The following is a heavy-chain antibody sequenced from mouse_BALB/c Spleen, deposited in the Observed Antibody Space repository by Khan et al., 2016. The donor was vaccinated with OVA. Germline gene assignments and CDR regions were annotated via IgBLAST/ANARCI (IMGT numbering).Heavy chain of an antibody. Sequence: EVELVESGGGLVQPGGSLKLSCATSGFTFSDYYMYWVRQTPEKRLEWVAYISNRGATTYYPDTLRGRFTISSDNAKNTLYLQMSRLKYADTAIYYCAREGDDGGLAYWGQGTLVTVSA. J-gene: IGHJ3*01. CDR3: AREGDDGGLAY. D-gene: IGHD2-3*01. V-gene: IGHV5-12*02. CDR1: GFTFSDYY. CDR2: ISNRGATT.